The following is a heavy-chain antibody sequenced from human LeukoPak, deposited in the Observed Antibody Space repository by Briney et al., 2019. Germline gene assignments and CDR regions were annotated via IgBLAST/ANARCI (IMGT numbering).Heavy chain of an antibody. CDR2: IYSGGST. D-gene: IGHD5-24*01. V-gene: IGHV3-66*02. J-gene: IGHJ6*03. CDR3: ARDGYDFYYYYYMDV. Sequence: PGGSLRLSCAASGFTVSSNYMSWVRQAPGKGLEWVSVIYSGGSTYYADSVKGRFTISRDNSKNTLYLQMNSLRAEDTAVYYCARDGYDFYYYYYMDVWGKGTTVTVSS. CDR1: GFTVSSNY.